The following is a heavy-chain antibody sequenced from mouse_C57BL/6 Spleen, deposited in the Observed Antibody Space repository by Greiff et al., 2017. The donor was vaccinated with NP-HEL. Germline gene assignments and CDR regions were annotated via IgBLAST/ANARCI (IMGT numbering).Heavy chain of an antibody. CDR1: GYSITSGYY. V-gene: IGHV3-6*01. D-gene: IGHD1-1*01. Sequence: ESGPGLVKPSQSLSLTCSVTGYSITSGYYWNWLRQFPGNKLEWMGYISYDGSNNYNPSLKNRISITRDTSKNQFFLKLNSVTTEDTATYYCAREIGYYYGSSYGYYFDYWGQGTTLTVSS. CDR3: AREIGYYYGSSYGYYFDY. J-gene: IGHJ2*01. CDR2: ISYDGSN.